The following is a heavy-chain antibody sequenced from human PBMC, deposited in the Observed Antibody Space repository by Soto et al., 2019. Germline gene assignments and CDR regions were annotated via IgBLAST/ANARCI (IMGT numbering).Heavy chain of an antibody. Sequence: SETLSLTCTVSGGSISSSSYYWGWIRQPPGKGLEWIGSIYYSGSTYYNPSLKSRVTISVDTSKNQFSLKLSSATAADTAVYYCARTQGRSMLYYYYGMDVWGQGTTVTVSS. CDR3: ARTQGRSMLYYYYGMDV. CDR2: IYYSGST. J-gene: IGHJ6*02. CDR1: GGSISSSSYY. D-gene: IGHD2-8*01. V-gene: IGHV4-39*01.